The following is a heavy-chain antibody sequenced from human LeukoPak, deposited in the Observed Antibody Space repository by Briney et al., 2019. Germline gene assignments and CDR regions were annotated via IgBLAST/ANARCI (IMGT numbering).Heavy chain of an antibody. CDR1: GFTFTSYA. D-gene: IGHD1-26*01. V-gene: IGHV3-23*01. CDR3: ARTEALSGPALAY. Sequence: GGSLRLSCTASGFTFTSYAMTWVRQAPGKGLEWVSTVTGSAGATYYADSVKGRFTISRDNSKNTLFLQMSSLRSEDTAVYYCARTEALSGPALAYWGQGTLVTVSS. CDR2: VTGSAGAT. J-gene: IGHJ4*02.